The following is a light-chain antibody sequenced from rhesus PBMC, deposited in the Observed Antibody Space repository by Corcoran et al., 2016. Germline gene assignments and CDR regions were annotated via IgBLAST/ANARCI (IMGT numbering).Light chain of an antibody. CDR3: RHGYRTPYS. CDR2: KAS. J-gene: IGKJ2*01. V-gene: IGKV1-74*01. Sequence: DIQMTQSPSSLSASVGDRVTITCRASENANNYLNWYQQKPGKAPTLLIYKASTLHSGVPSRFSGSGTGTPYTFTINRLQPADVAAFFCRHGYRTPYSFGQGTKVEIK. CDR1: ENANNY.